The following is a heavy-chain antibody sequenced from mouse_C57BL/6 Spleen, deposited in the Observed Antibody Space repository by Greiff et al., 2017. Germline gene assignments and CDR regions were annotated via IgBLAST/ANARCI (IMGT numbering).Heavy chain of an antibody. V-gene: IGHV10-1*01. J-gene: IGHJ2*01. CDR1: GFSFNTYA. Sequence: EVQLVESGGGLVQPKGSLKLSCAASGFSFNTYAMNWVRQAPGKGLEWVARIRSKSNNYATYYADSVKDRFTISRDDSESMLYLQMNNLKTEDTAMYYCVRQDDYQYYFDYWGQGTTLTVSS. D-gene: IGHD2-4*01. CDR2: IRSKSNNYAT. CDR3: VRQDDYQYYFDY.